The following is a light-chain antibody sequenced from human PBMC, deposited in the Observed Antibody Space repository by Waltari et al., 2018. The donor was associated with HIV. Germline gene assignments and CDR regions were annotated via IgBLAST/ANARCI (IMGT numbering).Light chain of an antibody. J-gene: IGLJ3*02. CDR1: SGHSNYN. Sequence: QPVLTQPPSASASLGASVTLTCTLSSGHSNYNVDWYQQTPGKGPRFVMRVGTGGIVGAKGDGIPDRFSVLGSGLNRYLTIKNIQEEDESDYHCGADHGSGSNFVRVFGGGTKLTVL. CDR3: GADHGSGSNFVRV. V-gene: IGLV9-49*01. CDR2: VGTGGIVG.